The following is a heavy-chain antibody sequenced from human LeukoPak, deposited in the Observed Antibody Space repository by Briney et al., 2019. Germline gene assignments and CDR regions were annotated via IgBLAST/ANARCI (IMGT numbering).Heavy chain of an antibody. V-gene: IGHV1-8*03. CDR2: LSPTSSRA. CDR1: GDTFTNYD. Sequence: ASVKVSCKTSGDTFTNYDINWVRQATGQGLEWMGWLSPTSSRAGSAQKFQGRVTFTRDTSISTVYMELSSLRPEDTAVYYCARSPDILTGENFDYWGQGTLVTVSS. J-gene: IGHJ4*02. CDR3: ARSPDILTGENFDY. D-gene: IGHD3-9*01.